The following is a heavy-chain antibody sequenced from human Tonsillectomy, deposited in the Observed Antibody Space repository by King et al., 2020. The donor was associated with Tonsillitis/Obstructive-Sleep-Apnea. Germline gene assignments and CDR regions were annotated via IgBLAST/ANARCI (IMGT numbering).Heavy chain of an antibody. V-gene: IGHV4-34*01. Sequence: VQLQQWGAGLLKPSETLSLTCAVHGGSFSGYYWSWIRQPPGKGLEWIGEINHSGSTNYNPSLKSRVTISVDTSNNPFSLKLSSVTAADTAVYYCARGRIVVVVAATPDLYFQHWGQGTLGTVSS. CDR2: INHSGST. D-gene: IGHD2-15*01. CDR3: ARGRIVVVVAATPDLYFQH. J-gene: IGHJ1*01. CDR1: GGSFSGYY.